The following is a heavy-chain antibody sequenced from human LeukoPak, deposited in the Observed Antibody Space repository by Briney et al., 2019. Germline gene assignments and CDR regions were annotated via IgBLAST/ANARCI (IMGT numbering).Heavy chain of an antibody. CDR1: GGSISSYY. CDR3: ARVTNPSGYYDSSGYYP. J-gene: IGHJ5*02. CDR2: IYYSGST. D-gene: IGHD3-22*01. V-gene: IGHV4-59*08. Sequence: PSETLSLTCTVSGGSISSYYWSWIRQPPGKGLEWIGYIYYSGSTNYNPSLKSRVTISVDTSKNQFSLKLSSVTAADTAVYYCARVTNPSGYYDSSGYYPWGQGTLVTVSS.